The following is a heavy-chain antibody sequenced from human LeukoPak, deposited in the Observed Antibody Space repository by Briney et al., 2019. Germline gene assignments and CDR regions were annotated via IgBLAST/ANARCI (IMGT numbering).Heavy chain of an antibody. Sequence: GGSLRLSCAVSGFNFRTYNMNWIRQAPGRGLEWVSSIRPSGDNTYYGDSVKGRFTISRDNSKNTVYLQMNNMRVDDTAVYYCARVAGWHWFDPWGQGTLVTVSS. CDR1: GFNFRTYN. D-gene: IGHD6-19*01. CDR3: ARVAGWHWFDP. V-gene: IGHV3-23*01. J-gene: IGHJ5*02. CDR2: IRPSGDNT.